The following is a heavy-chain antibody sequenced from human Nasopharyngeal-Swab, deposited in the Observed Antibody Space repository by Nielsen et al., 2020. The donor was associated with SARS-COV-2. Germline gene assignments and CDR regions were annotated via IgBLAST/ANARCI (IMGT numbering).Heavy chain of an antibody. CDR2: IKQDGSEK. CDR1: GFTFSSYW. V-gene: IGHV3-7*01. D-gene: IGHD6-13*01. J-gene: IGHJ3*02. CDR3: AARYSSSWWDAFDI. Sequence: GGSLRLSCAASGFTFSSYWMSWVRQAPGKGLEWVANIKQDGSEKYYVDSVKGRFTIPRDNAKNSLYLQMNSLRAEDTAVYYCAARYSSSWWDAFDIWGQGTMVTVSS.